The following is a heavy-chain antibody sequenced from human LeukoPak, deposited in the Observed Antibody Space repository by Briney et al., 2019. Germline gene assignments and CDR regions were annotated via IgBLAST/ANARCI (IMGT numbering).Heavy chain of an antibody. Sequence: GGSLRLSCAASGFTFSSYWMSWVRQAPGKGLEWVGSIRSKAHGGTTEYAASVKGRFTTSRDDSKSIAYLQMSSLKTEDTAVYYCTRVGTLIRGVILVYFDYWGQGTLVTVSS. CDR3: TRVGTLIRGVILVYFDY. CDR1: GFTFSSYW. CDR2: IRSKAHGGTT. V-gene: IGHV3-49*04. D-gene: IGHD3-10*01. J-gene: IGHJ4*02.